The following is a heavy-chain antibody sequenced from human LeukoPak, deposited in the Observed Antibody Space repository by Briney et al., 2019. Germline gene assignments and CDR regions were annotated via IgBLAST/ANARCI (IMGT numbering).Heavy chain of an antibody. CDR2: VSHDGRNQ. Sequence: GGSLRLSCAASGFTFSNYAMHWVRQAPGKGLEWVAIVSHDGRNQYYAESVKGRFTISRDSSKNTVSLQMNSPRAGDSALYYCGRDPSARVTIDFWGQGTLVTVSS. CDR3: GRDPSARVTIDF. J-gene: IGHJ4*02. D-gene: IGHD5-24*01. CDR1: GFTFSNYA. V-gene: IGHV3-30*04.